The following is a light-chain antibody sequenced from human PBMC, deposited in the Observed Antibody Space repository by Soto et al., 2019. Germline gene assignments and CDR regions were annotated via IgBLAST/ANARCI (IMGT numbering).Light chain of an antibody. V-gene: IGKV2-28*01. Sequence: DIVMTQSPLSLPVTPGEPASISCRSSQSLLHSNGYNYLDWYLQKPGQSPQLLIYLGSNRASGVPDRFSGSGSGTDFTLKISRVEAEDVGVYYCMQAIQTQWTFGQGTKVEIK. CDR3: MQAIQTQWT. CDR1: QSLLHSNGYNY. J-gene: IGKJ1*01. CDR2: LGS.